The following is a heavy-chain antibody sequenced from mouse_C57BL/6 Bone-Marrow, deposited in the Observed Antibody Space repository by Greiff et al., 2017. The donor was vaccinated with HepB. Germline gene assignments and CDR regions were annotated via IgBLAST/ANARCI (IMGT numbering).Heavy chain of an antibody. D-gene: IGHD1-1*01. CDR3: ARRGTTVVATDYYAMDY. Sequence: EVMLVESGGGLVQPGGSLKLSCAASGFTFSDYGMAWVRQAPRKGPEWVAFISNLAYSIYYADTVTGRFTISRENAKNTLYLEMSSLRSEDTAMYYCARRGTTVVATDYYAMDYWGQGTSVTVSS. V-gene: IGHV5-15*04. J-gene: IGHJ4*01. CDR2: ISNLAYSI. CDR1: GFTFSDYG.